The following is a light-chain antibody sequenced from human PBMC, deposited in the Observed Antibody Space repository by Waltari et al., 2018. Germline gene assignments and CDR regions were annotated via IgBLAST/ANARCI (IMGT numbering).Light chain of an antibody. J-gene: IGKJ2*03. V-gene: IGKV2-30*01. CDR2: KVS. Sequence: DVVMTQSPLSLPVTLGQPASISCRSSQSLVYSDGNIYVDWYQQRPGQSPRRLIYKVSRRDTGVPDRFSGSGSGTDFTLRISRVEAEDVGLYFCMQGTNWPQSFGQGTKLEIK. CDR3: MQGTNWPQS. CDR1: QSLVYSDGNIY.